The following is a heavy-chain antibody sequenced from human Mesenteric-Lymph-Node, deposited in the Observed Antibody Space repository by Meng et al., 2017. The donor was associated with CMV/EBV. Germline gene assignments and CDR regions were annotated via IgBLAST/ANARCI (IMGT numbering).Heavy chain of an antibody. Sequence: SGYTFTDYAVNCVRQAPGQGLEWMGWINTDTGNPTYAQDFTGRFVFSLDTSVSTAYLQISSLKAEDTAVYYCARPRGYCSDAACHPDYWGQGTPVTVSS. J-gene: IGHJ4*02. V-gene: IGHV7-4-1*02. D-gene: IGHD2-2*03. CDR3: ARPRGYCSDAACHPDY. CDR2: INTDTGNP. CDR1: GYTFTDYA.